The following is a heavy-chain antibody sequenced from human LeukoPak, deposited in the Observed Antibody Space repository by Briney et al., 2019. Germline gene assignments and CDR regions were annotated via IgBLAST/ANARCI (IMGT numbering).Heavy chain of an antibody. CDR2: ISPAGGTT. D-gene: IGHD2-2*01. CDR1: GFAFGSEA. V-gene: IGHV3-23*01. CDR3: AKDSIGYCSSTTCGVDY. J-gene: IGHJ4*02. Sequence: TGGSLRLSCAVSGFAFGSEAMSWVRQSPARGLEWVASISPAGGTTYYADSVKGRFTISKDNSKNTLYLQMNSLRAEDTAVYYCAKDSIGYCSSTTCGVDYWGQGTLVTVSS.